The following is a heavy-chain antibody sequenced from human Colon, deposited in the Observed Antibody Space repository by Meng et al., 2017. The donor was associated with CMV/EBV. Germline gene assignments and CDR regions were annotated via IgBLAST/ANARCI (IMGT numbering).Heavy chain of an antibody. V-gene: IGHV4-39*07. J-gene: IGHJ4*02. Sequence: GSLRLSCSVSSDSVRTSNYYWAWIRQPPGKGLEWIATIDYSGSTDYNPSLQRRVAMSVDTSKNQFSLNVTSVTAADTAVYYCMNRAYSQGQDFWGQGMLVTVSS. CDR1: SDSVRTSNYY. CDR2: IDYSGST. CDR3: MNRAYSQGQDF. D-gene: IGHD5-12*01.